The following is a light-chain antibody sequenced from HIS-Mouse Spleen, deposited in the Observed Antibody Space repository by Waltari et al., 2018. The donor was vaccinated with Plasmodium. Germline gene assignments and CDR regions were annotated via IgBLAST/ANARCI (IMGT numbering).Light chain of an antibody. V-gene: IGLV3-10*01. CDR3: YSTDSSGNHRV. Sequence: SYELTQPPSVSVSPGQTARITCSGDALPKKYAYWYQQKSGQAPVLVIHEDSKRPSGIPERFPGSSSGTMATLTISGAQVEDEADYYCYSTDSSGNHRVFGGGTKLTVL. CDR2: EDS. CDR1: ALPKKY. J-gene: IGLJ3*02.